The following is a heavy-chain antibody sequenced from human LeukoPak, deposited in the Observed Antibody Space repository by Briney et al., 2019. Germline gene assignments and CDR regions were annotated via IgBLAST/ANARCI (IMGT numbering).Heavy chain of an antibody. D-gene: IGHD3-9*01. CDR3: AREWYDILTGYQGFQLDY. V-gene: IGHV1-69*04. CDR2: IIPRLDIA. Sequence: SVKVSCKASGGTFSSYAISWVRQVPGQGLEWMGRIIPRLDIANSAQSFQGRVTITADKSTSTAYMELSSLRSDDTAVYYCAREWYDILTGYQGFQLDYWGQGSLVTVSS. CDR1: GGTFSSYA. J-gene: IGHJ4*02.